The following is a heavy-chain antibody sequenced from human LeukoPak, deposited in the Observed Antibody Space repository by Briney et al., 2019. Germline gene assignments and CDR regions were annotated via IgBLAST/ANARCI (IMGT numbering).Heavy chain of an antibody. V-gene: IGHV4-31*03. CDR1: GGSISSAPYY. J-gene: IGHJ6*03. D-gene: IGHD3-3*01. CDR3: ATIFGAGYYMDV. Sequence: PSETLSLTCTVSGGSISSAPYYWSWIRQHPGKGLEWIGYIYHTGDTYYNPSLRSRFTMSVDTSKNQFSLGLSFVTAADTAVYFCATIFGAGYYMDVWGQGTAVTVSS. CDR2: IYHTGDT.